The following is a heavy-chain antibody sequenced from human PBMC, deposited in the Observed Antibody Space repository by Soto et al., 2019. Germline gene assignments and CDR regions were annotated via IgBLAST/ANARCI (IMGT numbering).Heavy chain of an antibody. Sequence: GASVKVSCKASGYTFTSYAMHWVRQAPGQRLEWMGWINAGNGNTKYSQKFQGRVTITRDTSASTAYMELSSLRSEDTAVYYCGRRMVLVSALDDSGQGTLGILSS. J-gene: IGHJ4*02. CDR3: GRRMVLVSALDD. CDR1: GYTFTSYA. CDR2: INAGNGNT. D-gene: IGHD2-21*01. V-gene: IGHV1-3*01.